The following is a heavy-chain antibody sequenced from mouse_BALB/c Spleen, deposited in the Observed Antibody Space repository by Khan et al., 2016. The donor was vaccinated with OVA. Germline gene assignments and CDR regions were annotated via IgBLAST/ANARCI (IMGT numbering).Heavy chain of an antibody. D-gene: IGHD2-4*01. CDR3: ARKDYYDYDPFPY. V-gene: IGHV3-2*02. CDR1: GYSITSEYA. Sequence: EVKLLESGPGLVKPSQSLSFTCTVTGYSITSEYAWNWIRQFPGNKLEWMGYINYSGNTRFNPSLKSRTSITRDTSKNQFFLQLNSVTTEDTATYYCARKDYYDYDPFPYWGQGTLVTVSA. J-gene: IGHJ3*01. CDR2: INYSGNT.